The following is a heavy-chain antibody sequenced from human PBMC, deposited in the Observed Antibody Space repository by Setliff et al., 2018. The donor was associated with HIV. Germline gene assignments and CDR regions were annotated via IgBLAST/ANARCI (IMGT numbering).Heavy chain of an antibody. V-gene: IGHV4-34*01. CDR2: INHSGRI. Sequence: PSETLSLTCAVYGGSFSGYYWSWIRQPPGKGLEWIGEINHSGRINCNPSLKSRVTVSVDTSKNQFSLKLSSVTAADTAVYYCARILVAAAGTGFDPWGQGTLVTVSS. CDR1: GGSFSGYY. D-gene: IGHD6-13*01. CDR3: ARILVAAAGTGFDP. J-gene: IGHJ5*02.